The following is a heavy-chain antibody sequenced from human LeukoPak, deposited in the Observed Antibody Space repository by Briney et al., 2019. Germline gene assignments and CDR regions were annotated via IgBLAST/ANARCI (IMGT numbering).Heavy chain of an antibody. CDR1: GYTFTSYD. Sequence: GASVKVSCKASGYTFTSYDINWVRQATGQGLEWMGWMNPNSGNTGYAQKFQGRVTITRNTSISTAYMELSSLRSEDTAVYYCARGAIAAAGLLDYWGQGTLVTVSS. J-gene: IGHJ4*02. CDR3: ARGAIAAAGLLDY. CDR2: MNPNSGNT. D-gene: IGHD6-13*01. V-gene: IGHV1-8*03.